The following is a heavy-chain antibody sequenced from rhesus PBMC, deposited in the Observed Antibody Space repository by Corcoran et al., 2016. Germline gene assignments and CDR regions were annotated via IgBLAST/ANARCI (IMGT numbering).Heavy chain of an antibody. Sequence: EVQLLESGGGLVQPGGSLRLSCAASGFTFSSYGMHWVRQAPGKGLEWVAVISDDGSKKCYADSVKDRFTISRAKSKNILYLQMDNLKLEDTAVYYCAHFLDWPPWGQGVLVTVSS. CDR2: ISDDGSKK. D-gene: IGHD3-3*01. CDR1: GFTFSSYG. CDR3: AHFLDWPP. V-gene: IGHV3-54*02. J-gene: IGHJ4*01.